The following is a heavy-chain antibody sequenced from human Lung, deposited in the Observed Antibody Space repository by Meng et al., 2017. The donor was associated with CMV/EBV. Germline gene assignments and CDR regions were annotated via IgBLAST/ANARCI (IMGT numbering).Heavy chain of an antibody. D-gene: IGHD1-14*01. V-gene: IGHV3-30*14. CDR2: VSYEGSQK. CDR1: GFSFIDFA. CDR3: VRSYNHNWYTFDY. Sequence: GGSLRLXVAASGFSFIDFAMHGVRQGPGKGLEGVAIVSYEGSQKYYADSVKGRFTISRDNSKNTVYLQMNILVAEDAATFYCVRSYNHNWYTFDYWGQGTLVTVSS. J-gene: IGHJ4*02.